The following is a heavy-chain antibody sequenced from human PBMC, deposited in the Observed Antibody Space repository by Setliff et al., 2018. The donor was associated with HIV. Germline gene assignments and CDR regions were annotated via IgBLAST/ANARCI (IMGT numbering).Heavy chain of an antibody. V-gene: IGHV4-59*11. CDR1: GGSISGHY. D-gene: IGHD2-2*01. CDR3: VRGYCSSTTCYDDYYYMDV. Sequence: SETLSLTCTVSGGSISGHYWSWIRQPPGKGLEWIAYIFYTGSTNYNPSLKSRVTISVDTSKNQFFLELSSVTAADTAVYYCVRGYCSSTTCYDDYYYMDVWGKGSTVTVSS. CDR2: IFYTGST. J-gene: IGHJ6*03.